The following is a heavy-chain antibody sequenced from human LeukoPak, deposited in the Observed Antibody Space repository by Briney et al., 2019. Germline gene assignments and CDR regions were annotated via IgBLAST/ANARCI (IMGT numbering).Heavy chain of an antibody. V-gene: IGHV3-30-3*01. CDR2: ISYDGSNK. CDR1: GITFSSYA. J-gene: IGHJ4*02. CDR3: ARDPRLGELSLNY. Sequence: PGRSLRLSCAASGITFSSYAMHWVRQAPGKGLEWVAVISYDGSNKYYADSVKGRFTISRDNSKNTLYLQMNSLRAEDTAVYYCARDPRLGELSLNYWGQGTLVTVSS. D-gene: IGHD3-16*02.